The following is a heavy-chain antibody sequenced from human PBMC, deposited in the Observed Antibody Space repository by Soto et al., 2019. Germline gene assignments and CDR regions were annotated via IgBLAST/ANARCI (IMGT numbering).Heavy chain of an antibody. V-gene: IGHV1-2*04. D-gene: IGHD1-26*01. J-gene: IGHJ2*01. Sequence: GASVKVSCKASGYTFTGYYMHWVRQAPGQGLEWMGWINPNSGGTNYAQKFQGWVTMTRDTSISTAYMELSRLRSDDTAVYYCARDAEYSGSYYSSWYLDCWGRGSLVTISS. CDR2: INPNSGGT. CDR1: GYTFTGYY. CDR3: ARDAEYSGSYYSSWYLDC.